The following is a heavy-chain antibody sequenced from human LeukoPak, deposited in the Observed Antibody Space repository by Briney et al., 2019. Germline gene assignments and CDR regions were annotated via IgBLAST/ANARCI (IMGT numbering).Heavy chain of an antibody. CDR3: ARGAPPDY. CDR1: GFIFSNYA. Sequence: PGGSLRLSCAASGFIFSNYAIYWVRQAPGKGLEWVAVISHDANNKYYADSVKGRFTISGDNSNNALYLQMNSLRAEDTAVYYCARGAPPDYWGQGTLLTVSS. V-gene: IGHV3-30-3*01. CDR2: ISHDANNK. D-gene: IGHD1-14*01. J-gene: IGHJ4*02.